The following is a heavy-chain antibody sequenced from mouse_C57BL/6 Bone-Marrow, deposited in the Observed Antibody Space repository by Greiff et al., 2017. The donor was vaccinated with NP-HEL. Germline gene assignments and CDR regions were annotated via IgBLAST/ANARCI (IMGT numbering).Heavy chain of an antibody. D-gene: IGHD1-1*01. CDR2: IDPATGNT. J-gene: IGHJ4*01. V-gene: IGHV14-3*01. Sequence: EVQVVESVAELVRPGASVKLSCTASGFNITNTYMHWVKPRPEQGLEWIGRIDPATGNTKSAPKFQGKATITADTSSNTAYLQISSLTSEDTAIYYCARPSPITTVVAYYYAMDYWGQGTSVTVSS. CDR3: ARPSPITTVVAYYYAMDY. CDR1: GFNITNTY.